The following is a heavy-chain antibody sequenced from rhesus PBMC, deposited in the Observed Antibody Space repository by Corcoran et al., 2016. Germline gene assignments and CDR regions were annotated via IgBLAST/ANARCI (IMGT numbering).Heavy chain of an antibody. Sequence: QVQLQESGPGVVKPSETLSLTCAVSGGSISESYRWSWIRQPPGKGREWIGYIYGSSTSTNYNPSLKSRVTISKDPSKNQFSLKLSSVTAADTAVYYCAKPRGYSYSFAFDFWGQGLRVTVSS. D-gene: IGHD5-12*01. CDR1: GGSISESYR. V-gene: IGHV4S10*01. J-gene: IGHJ3*01. CDR2: IYGSSTST. CDR3: AKPRGYSYSFAFDF.